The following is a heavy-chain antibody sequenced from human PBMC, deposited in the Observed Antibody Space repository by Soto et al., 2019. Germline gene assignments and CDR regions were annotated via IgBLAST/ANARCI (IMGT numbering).Heavy chain of an antibody. CDR2: TEPDTNKK. CDR3: ARDRGYNCFDL. CDR1: GFTFSTSW. V-gene: IGHV3-7*01. Sequence: PGGSLRLSCAASGFTFSTSWMNWVRQAPGKGLEWVASTEPDTNKKYYVDSVKGRFTISRDDAKSALYLQMNSLRVEDTAIYYCARDRGYNCFDLWGQGTLVTAPQ. J-gene: IGHJ5*02.